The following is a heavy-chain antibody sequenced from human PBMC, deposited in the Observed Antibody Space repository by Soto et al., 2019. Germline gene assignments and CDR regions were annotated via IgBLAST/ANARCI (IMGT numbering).Heavy chain of an antibody. CDR1: GGSFSGYY. Sequence: SETLSLTCAVYGGSFSGYYWSWIRQPPGKGLEWIGEINHSGSTNYNPSLKSRVTISVDTSKNRFSLKLSSVTAADTAVYYCARGRGYSYGYEKKRGNYFDYWGQGTLVTVSS. D-gene: IGHD5-18*01. V-gene: IGHV4-34*01. CDR2: INHSGST. J-gene: IGHJ4*02. CDR3: ARGRGYSYGYEKKRGNYFDY.